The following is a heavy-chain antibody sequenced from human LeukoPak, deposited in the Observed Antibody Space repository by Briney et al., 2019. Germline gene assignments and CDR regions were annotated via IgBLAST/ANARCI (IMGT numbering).Heavy chain of an antibody. CDR1: GGSISSYY. J-gene: IGHJ4*02. Sequence: LSLTCTVSGGSISSYYWSWVRQAPGKGLEWVGFIRSKAYGGTTEYAASVKGRFTISRDDSKSIAYLQMNSLKTEDTAVYYCNTMIVVVEEFDYWGQGTLVTVSS. CDR3: NTMIVVVEEFDY. CDR2: IRSKAYGGTT. D-gene: IGHD3-22*01. V-gene: IGHV3-49*04.